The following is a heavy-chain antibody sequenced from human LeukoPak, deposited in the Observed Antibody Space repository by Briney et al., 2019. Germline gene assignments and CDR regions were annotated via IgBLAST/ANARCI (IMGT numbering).Heavy chain of an antibody. CDR2: ISSSSSYI. CDR1: GFTVSSNY. J-gene: IGHJ4*02. Sequence: GGSLRLSCAASGFTVSSNYMSWVRQAPGKGLEWVSSISSSSSYIYYADSVKGRFTISRDNAKNSLYLQMNSLRAEDTAVYYCARDHEGYYYDSSGYQIYFDYWGQGTLVTVSS. V-gene: IGHV3-21*01. D-gene: IGHD3-22*01. CDR3: ARDHEGYYYDSSGYQIYFDY.